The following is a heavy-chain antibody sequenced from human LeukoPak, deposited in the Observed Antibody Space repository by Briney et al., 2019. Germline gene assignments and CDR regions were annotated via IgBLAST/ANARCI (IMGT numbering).Heavy chain of an antibody. Sequence: QSGGSLRLSCAASGSTFSSYWMHWVRQGPGKGLVWVSQINGDGSSTTYADSVKGRFTISRDKAKNTLYLQMNSLRAEDTAVYYCARGSCYGMDVWGQGTTVTVSS. CDR2: INGDGSST. CDR3: ARGSCYGMDV. CDR1: GSTFSSYW. J-gene: IGHJ6*02. D-gene: IGHD1-26*01. V-gene: IGHV3-74*01.